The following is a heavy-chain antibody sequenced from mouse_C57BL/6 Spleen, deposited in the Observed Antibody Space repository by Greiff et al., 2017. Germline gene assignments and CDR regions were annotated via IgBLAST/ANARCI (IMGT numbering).Heavy chain of an antibody. Sequence: VQLQQPGTELVKPGASVKLSCKASGYTFTSYWMHWVKQRPGHGLEWIGNINPSNGGTNYNEKFKSKATLTVDKSSSTAYMQLSSLTSEDYAVNYCARGFITTVVATDYFDYWGQGTTLTVSS. CDR2: INPSNGGT. J-gene: IGHJ2*01. V-gene: IGHV1-53*01. CDR1: GYTFTSYW. D-gene: IGHD1-1*01. CDR3: ARGFITTVVATDYFDY.